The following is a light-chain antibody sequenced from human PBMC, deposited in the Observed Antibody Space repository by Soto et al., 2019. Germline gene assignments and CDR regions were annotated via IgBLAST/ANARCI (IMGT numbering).Light chain of an antibody. CDR3: QQRHSYPIT. V-gene: IGKV1-39*01. Sequence: DRVTITCRASQSISNFLNWYQQKPGKAPKLLIYAASSFQSGVPSRFSGSGSGTDFTLTISSLQPEDFATYYCQQRHSYPITFGQGTRLEIK. CDR2: AAS. J-gene: IGKJ5*01. CDR1: QSISNF.